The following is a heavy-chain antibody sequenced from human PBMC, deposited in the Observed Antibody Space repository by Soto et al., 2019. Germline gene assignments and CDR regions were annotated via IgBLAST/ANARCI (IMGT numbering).Heavy chain of an antibody. CDR2: INHSGST. V-gene: IGHV4-34*01. CDR3: ARGPGVVAAPLVY. J-gene: IGHJ4*02. Sequence: QVQLQQWGAGLLKPSETLSLTCAVYGGSFSGYYWSWIRQPPGKGLEWIGEINHSGSTNYNPSLKGGVTIPVDTSKTRFSLRLSFVTAAAPVVYSGARGPGVVAAPLVYWGQGPLVTVP. CDR1: GGSFSGYY. D-gene: IGHD2-15*01.